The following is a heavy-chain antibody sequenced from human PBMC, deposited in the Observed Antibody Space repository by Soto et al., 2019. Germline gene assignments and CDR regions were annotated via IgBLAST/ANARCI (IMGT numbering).Heavy chain of an antibody. D-gene: IGHD2-2*01. Sequence: PSETLSLTCTVSGGSISSYYWSWIRQPPGKGLEWIGYIYYSGSTNYNPSLKSRVTISIDSSRTQFSLKLSSVTAADTAVYYCARVLGVVPAALEWFDPWGQGTLVTVSS. CDR2: IYYSGST. V-gene: IGHV4-59*01. CDR1: GGSISSYY. J-gene: IGHJ5*02. CDR3: ARVLGVVPAALEWFDP.